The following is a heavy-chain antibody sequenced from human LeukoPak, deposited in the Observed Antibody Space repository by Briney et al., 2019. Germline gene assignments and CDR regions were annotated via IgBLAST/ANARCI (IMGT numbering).Heavy chain of an antibody. J-gene: IGHJ3*02. V-gene: IGHV3-21*01. CDR3: ARDLGIAAAENAFDI. D-gene: IGHD6-13*01. CDR2: ISYTGTYI. Sequence: PGGSLRLSCAASAFGLNAYNMNWVRQAPGKGLEWVSSISYTGTYIYYADSVKGRFTTSRDNAQNSLYLQMNSLRAEDTAVYYCARDLGIAAAENAFDIWGQGTMVTVSS. CDR1: AFGLNAYN.